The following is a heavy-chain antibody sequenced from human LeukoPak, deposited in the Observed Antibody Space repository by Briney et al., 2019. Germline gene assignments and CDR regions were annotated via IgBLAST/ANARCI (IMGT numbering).Heavy chain of an antibody. CDR1: GYTFTGYY. CDR3: ARVARYYYDSSGYFGY. Sequence: ASVKVSCKASGYTFTGYYMHWVRQAPGRGLEWMGWINPNSGGTNYAQKFQGRVTMTRDTSISTAYMELSRLRSDDTAVYYCARVARYYYDSSGYFGYWGQGTLVTVSS. D-gene: IGHD3-22*01. CDR2: INPNSGGT. V-gene: IGHV1-2*02. J-gene: IGHJ4*02.